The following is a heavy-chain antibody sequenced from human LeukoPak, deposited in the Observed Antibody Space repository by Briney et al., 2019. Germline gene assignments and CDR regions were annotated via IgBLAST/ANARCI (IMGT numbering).Heavy chain of an antibody. D-gene: IGHD3-10*01. J-gene: IGHJ4*02. Sequence: ASVKVSCKASGYTFTDYYMSWVRQAPGQGLEWMGWINPNSGGTVYAQKFQGRVTMTRDMSISTAYMELSRLRSDDTAVYYCARLYGGGLLWFGEQTNYFDYWGQGTLVTVSS. CDR2: INPNSGGT. CDR1: GYTFTDYY. CDR3: ARLYGGGLLWFGEQTNYFDY. V-gene: IGHV1-2*02.